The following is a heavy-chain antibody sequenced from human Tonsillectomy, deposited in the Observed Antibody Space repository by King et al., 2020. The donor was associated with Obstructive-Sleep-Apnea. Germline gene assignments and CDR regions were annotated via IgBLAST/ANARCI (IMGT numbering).Heavy chain of an antibody. D-gene: IGHD1-26*01. V-gene: IGHV3-30*18. CDR2: ISYDGSNK. Sequence: VQLVESGGGVVQPGRSLRLSCAASGFTFNSYGMHWVRQAPGKGLEWMAIISYDGSNKYYTDSVKGRFTISRDNSKNTLYLQMNSLRAEDPAVYYCSKDASDFRVGATGYFDYWGQGTLVTVSS. CDR3: SKDASDFRVGATGYFDY. CDR1: GFTFNSYG. J-gene: IGHJ4*02.